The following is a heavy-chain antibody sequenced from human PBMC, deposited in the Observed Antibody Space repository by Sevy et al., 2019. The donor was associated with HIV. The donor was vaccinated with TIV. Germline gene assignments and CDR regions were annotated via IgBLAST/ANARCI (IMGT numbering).Heavy chain of an antibody. J-gene: IGHJ4*02. CDR3: ARHNYQWQLDY. V-gene: IGHV1-8*01. Sequence: ASVKVSCKASGYTFSSYDIIWVRRATGQGLECRGWVSSRNGKTFYAQKFQGRVTMTRDTSTSTAYMELSALGSGDTAVYFCARHNYQWQLDYWGQGTLVTVSS. D-gene: IGHD6-19*01. CDR1: GYTFSSYD. CDR2: VSSRNGKT.